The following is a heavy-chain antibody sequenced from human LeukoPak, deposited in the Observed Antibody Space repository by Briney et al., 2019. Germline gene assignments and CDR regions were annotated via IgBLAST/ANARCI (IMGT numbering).Heavy chain of an antibody. V-gene: IGHV1-2*02. J-gene: IGHJ4*02. Sequence: GASVKVSCKASGYTFTGYYMHWVRQAPGQGLEWLGWINPNSGGTNYAQKFHGRVTMTRDTSISTAYMELSRLTSDDTALYYCAREYSSTWYPFDYWGQGTLVTVSS. CDR2: INPNSGGT. CDR3: AREYSSTWYPFDY. CDR1: GYTFTGYY. D-gene: IGHD6-13*01.